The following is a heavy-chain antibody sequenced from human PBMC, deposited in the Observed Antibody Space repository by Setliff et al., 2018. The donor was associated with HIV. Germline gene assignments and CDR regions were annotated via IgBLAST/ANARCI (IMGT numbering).Heavy chain of an antibody. V-gene: IGHV1-69-2*01. Sequence: ASVKVSCKVSGYTFSDYYMHWVQQAPGKGLEWMGLVGPEGGKTIYAENFQGRVTITADTSTDTTYMKLSSLRSEDTAVYYFATGRIPGIPGVIVYWGQGPLVTVSS. J-gene: IGHJ4*02. CDR3: ATGRIPGIPGVIVY. D-gene: IGHD6-13*01. CDR1: GYTFSDYY. CDR2: VGPEGGKT.